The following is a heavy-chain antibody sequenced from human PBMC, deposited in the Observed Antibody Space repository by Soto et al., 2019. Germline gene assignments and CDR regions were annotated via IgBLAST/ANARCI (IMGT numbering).Heavy chain of an antibody. D-gene: IGHD3-10*01. CDR3: AREASYPAPYGMDV. CDR2: ISSSGSTI. CDR1: GFTFSSYE. V-gene: IGHV3-48*03. Sequence: GGSLRLSCAASGFTFSSYEMNWVRQAPGKGLEWVSYISSSGSTIYYTDSVKGRFTISRDNAKNSLYLQMNSLRAEDTAVYYCAREASYPAPYGMDVWRQGTTVTVSS. J-gene: IGHJ6*02.